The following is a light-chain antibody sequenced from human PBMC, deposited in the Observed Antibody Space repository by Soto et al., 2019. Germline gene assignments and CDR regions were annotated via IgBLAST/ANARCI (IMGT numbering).Light chain of an antibody. CDR1: QSVSSSY. Sequence: EIVLTQSPGTLSLSPGERATLSCRASQSVSSSYLAWYQQKPGQAPRQLIYGASSRATGIPDRFSGSGSGTDFTLTITRLEPEDFAVYYCQHYRTSFGXGTRV. V-gene: IGKV3-20*01. CDR3: QHYRTS. CDR2: GAS. J-gene: IGKJ4*01.